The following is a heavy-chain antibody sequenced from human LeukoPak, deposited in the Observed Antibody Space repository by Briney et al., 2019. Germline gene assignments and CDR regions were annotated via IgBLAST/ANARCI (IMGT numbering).Heavy chain of an antibody. D-gene: IGHD3-3*01. CDR1: GFTFSSYS. Sequence: GGSLRLSCAASGFTFSSYSMNWVRQAPGKGLEWVSSISSSSSYSTYMYYADSLKGRFTISRDNSKNTLYLQMNSLRAEDTAVYYCAKPLLRFLEWYQDYFDYWGQGTLVTVSS. J-gene: IGHJ4*02. V-gene: IGHV3-21*01. CDR3: AKPLLRFLEWYQDYFDY. CDR2: ISSSSSYSTYM.